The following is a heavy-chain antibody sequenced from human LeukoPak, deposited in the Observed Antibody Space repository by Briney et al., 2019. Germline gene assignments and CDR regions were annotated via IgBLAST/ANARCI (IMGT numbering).Heavy chain of an antibody. CDR1: GGSISGGSYY. V-gene: IGHV4-61*02. J-gene: IGHJ4*02. CDR3: ARAGGYYDSSGYYGTFDY. D-gene: IGHD3-22*01. Sequence: KASETLSLTCTVSGGSISGGSYYWSWIRQPAGKGLEWIGRIYTSGSTNYNPSLKSRVTISVDTSKNQFSLKLSSVTAADTAVYYCARAGGYYDSSGYYGTFDYWGQGTLVTVSS. CDR2: IYTSGST.